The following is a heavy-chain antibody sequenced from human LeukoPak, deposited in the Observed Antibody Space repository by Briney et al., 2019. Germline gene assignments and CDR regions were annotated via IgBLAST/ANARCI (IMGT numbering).Heavy chain of an antibody. CDR2: IYYSGST. D-gene: IGHD3-22*01. CDR1: GGSISRGGYY. V-gene: IGHV4-31*03. CDR3: ARSELYDSSGYYYEYGMDV. Sequence: SETLSLTCTVSGGSISRGGYYWSWIRQHPGKGLEWIGYIYYSGSTYYNPSLKSRVTISVDTSKNQFSLKLSSVTAADTAVYYCARSELYDSSGYYYEYGMDVWGQGTTVTVSS. J-gene: IGHJ6*02.